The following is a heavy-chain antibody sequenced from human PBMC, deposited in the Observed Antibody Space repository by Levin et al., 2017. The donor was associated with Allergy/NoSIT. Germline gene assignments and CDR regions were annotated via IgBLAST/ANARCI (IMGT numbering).Heavy chain of an antibody. J-gene: IGHJ4*02. CDR2: IIPIFGTA. Sequence: KISCKASGGTFSSYAISWVRQAPGQGLEWMGGIIPIFGTANYAQKFQGRVTITADESTSTAYMELSSLRSEDTAVYYCARDLGGSGYYTEGASDYWGQGTLVTVSS. D-gene: IGHD3-3*01. CDR3: ARDLGGSGYYTEGASDY. V-gene: IGHV1-69*01. CDR1: GGTFSSYA.